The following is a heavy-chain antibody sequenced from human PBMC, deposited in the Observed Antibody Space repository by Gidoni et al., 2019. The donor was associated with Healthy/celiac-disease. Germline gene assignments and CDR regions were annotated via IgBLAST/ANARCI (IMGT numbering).Heavy chain of an antibody. V-gene: IGHV4-39*01. CDR3: ARHGRVPAAILGAFDI. CDR1: GGPISSSSYY. D-gene: IGHD2-2*02. J-gene: IGHJ3*02. Sequence: QPQLQESGPGLVKPSETLSLTCTVSGGPISSSSYYWGWIRQPPGKGLAWIGSIYYSGSTYYNPSLKSRVTISVDTSKNQFSLKLSSVTAADTAVYYCARHGRVPAAILGAFDIWGQGTMVTVSS. CDR2: IYYSGST.